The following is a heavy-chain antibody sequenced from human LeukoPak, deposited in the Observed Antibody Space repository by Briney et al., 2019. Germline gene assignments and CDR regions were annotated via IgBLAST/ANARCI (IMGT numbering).Heavy chain of an antibody. D-gene: IGHD2-2*01. V-gene: IGHV3-23*01. CDR2: ISESGGAT. CDR3: AKDRGIVVVPTLFDY. Sequence: PGGSLRLSCAASGFTFSGSTMSWVRQAPGKGLEWVSGISESGGATRHVDSVKGRFTISRDNSKNTLYLQMNSLRAEDTAVYYCAKDRGIVVVPTLFDYWGQGTLVSVSS. CDR1: GFTFSGST. J-gene: IGHJ4*02.